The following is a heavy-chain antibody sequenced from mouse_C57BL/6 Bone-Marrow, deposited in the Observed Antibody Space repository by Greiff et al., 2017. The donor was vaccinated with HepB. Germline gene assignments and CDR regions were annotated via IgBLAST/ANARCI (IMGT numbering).Heavy chain of an antibody. CDR3: ARDGGYDSAWFAY. Sequence: EVKVVESGGGLVKPGGSLKLSCAASGFTFSSYAMSWVRQTPEKRLEWVATISDGGSYTYYPDNVKGRFTISRDNAKNNLYLQMSHLKSEDTAMYYCARDGGYDSAWFAYWGQGTLVTVSA. CDR2: ISDGGSYT. V-gene: IGHV5-4*01. D-gene: IGHD2-2*01. CDR1: GFTFSSYA. J-gene: IGHJ3*01.